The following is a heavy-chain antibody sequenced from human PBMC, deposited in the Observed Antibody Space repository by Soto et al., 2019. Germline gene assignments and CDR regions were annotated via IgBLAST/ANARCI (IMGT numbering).Heavy chain of an antibody. D-gene: IGHD6-13*01. J-gene: IGHJ6*02. CDR2: IIPIFGTA. CDR3: ARDRDSSTFGVGYYYYGMDV. CDR1: GGTFSSYA. Sequence: GPPVKVSCKASGGTFSSYAISWVRQAPGQGLEWMGGIIPIFGTANYAQKFQGRATITADKSTSTAYMELSSLRSEDTAVYYCARDRDSSTFGVGYYYYGMDVWGQGTTVTVSS. V-gene: IGHV1-69*06.